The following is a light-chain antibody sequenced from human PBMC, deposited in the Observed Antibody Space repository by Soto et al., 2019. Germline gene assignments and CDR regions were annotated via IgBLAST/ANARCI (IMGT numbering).Light chain of an antibody. CDR1: QDIATY. CDR2: DAS. Sequence: DIQMTQSPSSLSASVGNRVTITCQASQDIATYLNWYQQKPGKAPNLLIYDASNLETGVPPRFSVGGSGTHFTFTISNLQPEDLATYYCQQYDNLPPTWTFGQGTKVEIE. CDR3: QQYDNLPPTWT. V-gene: IGKV1-33*01. J-gene: IGKJ1*01.